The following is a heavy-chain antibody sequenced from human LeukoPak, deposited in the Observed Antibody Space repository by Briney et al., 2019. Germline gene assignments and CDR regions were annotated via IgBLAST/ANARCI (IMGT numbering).Heavy chain of an antibody. D-gene: IGHD4-17*01. CDR2: ISVYNGDT. CDR1: GYIFTNYG. Sequence: ASVKVSCKASGYIFTNYGISWVRQAPGQGLEWMGWISVYNGDTNYAQKLQGRVTMTTDTSTSTAYMELRSLRSDDTAVYYCARDIDYAGWFDPWGQGTLVTVSS. J-gene: IGHJ5*02. CDR3: ARDIDYAGWFDP. V-gene: IGHV1-18*01.